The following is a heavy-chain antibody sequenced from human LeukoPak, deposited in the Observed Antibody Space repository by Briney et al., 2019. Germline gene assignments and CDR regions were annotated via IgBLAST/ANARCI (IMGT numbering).Heavy chain of an antibody. D-gene: IGHD3-22*01. Sequence: SVKVSCKASGGTFTSYAISWVRQAPGQGLEWMGGIIPIFGTANYAQKFQGRVTITADESTSTAYMELSSLRSEDTAVYYCARGQDWSRGYYDSSGYYWGQGTLVTVSS. CDR2: IIPIFGTA. CDR1: GGTFTSYA. CDR3: ARGQDWSRGYYDSSGYY. J-gene: IGHJ4*02. V-gene: IGHV1-69*13.